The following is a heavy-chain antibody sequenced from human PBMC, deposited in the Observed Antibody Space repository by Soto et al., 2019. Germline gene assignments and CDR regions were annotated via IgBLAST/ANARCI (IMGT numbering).Heavy chain of an antibody. D-gene: IGHD2-15*01. CDR2: IGSSGGNT. CDR1: GFTFSSYT. Sequence: EVQLLESGGGLVQPGGSLRLSCAASGFTFSSYTMTWVRQAPGKGLEWVAAIGSSGGNTDYADSVKGRFTISRDNSKNTLYLQMSSLSAEDTAVYYCAKDGGSCYYYYMDVWGKGTTLTVSS. CDR3: AKDGGSCYYYYMDV. V-gene: IGHV3-23*01. J-gene: IGHJ6*03.